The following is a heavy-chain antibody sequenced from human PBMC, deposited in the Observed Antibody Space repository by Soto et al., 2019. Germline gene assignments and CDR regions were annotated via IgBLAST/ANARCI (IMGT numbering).Heavy chain of an antibody. CDR2: ISGYNGDT. J-gene: IGHJ6*01. V-gene: IGHV1-18*01. CDR1: GYTFNRYG. CDR3: AKNGQPPSYYYGLDV. Sequence: QGHLVQSGGEVKKPGASVKVSCKASGYTFNRYGISWLREAPGQGLEWMGWISGYNGDTDNAQNDQGSVSITINISRNTAKMELWILTSDQTADYYGAKNGQPPSYYYGLDVGGQGTTVTVSS. D-gene: IGHD2-8*01.